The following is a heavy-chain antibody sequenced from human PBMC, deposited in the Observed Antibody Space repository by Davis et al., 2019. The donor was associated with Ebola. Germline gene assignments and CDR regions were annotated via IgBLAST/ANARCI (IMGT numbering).Heavy chain of an antibody. V-gene: IGHV1-2*06. J-gene: IGHJ5*02. Sequence: ASVKVSCKASGYTFTGYYMHWVRQAPGQGLEWMGRINPNSGGTNYAQKFQGRVTMTTDTSASTAYMELSSLRSEDTAVYYCARVDSSSWFNWFDPWGQGTLVTVSS. CDR1: GYTFTGYY. CDR3: ARVDSSSWFNWFDP. D-gene: IGHD6-13*01. CDR2: INPNSGGT.